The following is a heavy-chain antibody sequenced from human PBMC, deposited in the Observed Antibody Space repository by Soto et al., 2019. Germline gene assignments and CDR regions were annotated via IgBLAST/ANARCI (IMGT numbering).Heavy chain of an antibody. CDR3: ARSYDLWNLYYYYYMDV. J-gene: IGHJ6*03. Sequence: GGSLRLSCAASGFTFSSYWMSWVRQAPGKGLEWVANIKQDGSEKYCVDSVKGRFTISRDNAKNSLYLQMNSLRAEDTAVYYCARSYDLWNLYYYYYMDVWGKGTTVTVSS. CDR1: GFTFSSYW. V-gene: IGHV3-7*01. CDR2: IKQDGSEK. D-gene: IGHD3-3*01.